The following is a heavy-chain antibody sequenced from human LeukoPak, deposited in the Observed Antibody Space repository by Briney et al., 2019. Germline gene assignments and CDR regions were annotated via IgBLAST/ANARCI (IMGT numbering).Heavy chain of an antibody. D-gene: IGHD2-15*01. CDR3: ARLSGRVVCSAGSCYIDS. Sequence: GASLQISCQGSGYRFTSDWIGWGRQVPGKGLGWMGIIYPGDPDTRYSPSFQGQVTISADKSVNTAYLQWSSLKASDTAMYYCARLSGRVVCSAGSCYIDSWGQGTLVTVSS. J-gene: IGHJ4*02. CDR2: IYPGDPDT. V-gene: IGHV5-51*01. CDR1: GYRFTSDW.